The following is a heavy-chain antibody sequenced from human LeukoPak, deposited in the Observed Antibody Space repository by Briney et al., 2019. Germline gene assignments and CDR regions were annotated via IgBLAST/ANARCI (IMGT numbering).Heavy chain of an antibody. CDR1: GGSISSSSHY. J-gene: IGHJ4*02. CDR3: RSMTSGTTYDY. V-gene: IGHV4-39*01. D-gene: IGHD2-2*01. Sequence: SETLSLTCTVSGGSISSSSHYWVWIRQPPGKGLEWVGSISYSGSTYYNPPLKSRVTISVDTSKNQLSLKLSSVTAADTAVYYCRSMTSGTTYDYWGQGILVTVSS. CDR2: ISYSGST.